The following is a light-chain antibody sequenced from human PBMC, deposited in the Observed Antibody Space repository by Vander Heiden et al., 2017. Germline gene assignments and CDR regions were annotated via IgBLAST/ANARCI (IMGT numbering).Light chain of an antibody. CDR1: SGSIASTY. J-gene: IGLJ2*01. Sequence: NFMLPHPHSVPDPPGKTVTISCTGSSGSIASTYVQWYQQRPGSAPTTVIYEDNQRPSGVPDRFSGSIDSSSNSASLTISGLKTEDEADYYCQSYDSSNSVVFGGGTKLTVL. V-gene: IGLV6-57*02. CDR3: QSYDSSNSVV. CDR2: EDN.